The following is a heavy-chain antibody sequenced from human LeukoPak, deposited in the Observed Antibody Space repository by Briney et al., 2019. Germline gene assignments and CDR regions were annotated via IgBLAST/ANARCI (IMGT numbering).Heavy chain of an antibody. CDR2: ISWNSGSI. V-gene: IGHV3-9*01. CDR1: GFTFDAYA. D-gene: IGHD3-10*01. Sequence: GGSLRLSCAASGFTFDAYAMHWVRQAPGKGLEWVSGISWNSGSIGYADSVKGRFTISRDNAKNSLYLQMNSLRADDTAVYYCARESFWRGVIITYFDYWGQGTLVTVSS. CDR3: ARESFWRGVIITYFDY. J-gene: IGHJ4*02.